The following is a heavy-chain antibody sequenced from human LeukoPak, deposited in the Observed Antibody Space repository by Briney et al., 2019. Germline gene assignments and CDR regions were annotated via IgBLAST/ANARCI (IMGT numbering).Heavy chain of an antibody. Sequence: SETLTLTCGVYGGSFSGYYWSWIRQPPGKGLEWIGTTYHSGSTYYNPSLKSRVTISVDTSKNQFSLKLSSVTAADTAVYYCARDPDYYDSTGPRYFDLWGRGTLVTVSS. J-gene: IGHJ2*01. CDR1: GGSFSGYY. V-gene: IGHV4-34*01. D-gene: IGHD3-22*01. CDR2: TYHSGST. CDR3: ARDPDYYDSTGPRYFDL.